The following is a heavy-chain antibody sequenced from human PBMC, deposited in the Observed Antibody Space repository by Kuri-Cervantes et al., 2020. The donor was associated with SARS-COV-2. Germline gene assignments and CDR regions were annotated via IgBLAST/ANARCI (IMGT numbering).Heavy chain of an antibody. CDR3: ARTRADFGVVIIYYFDY. CDR1: GYTFTGYY. D-gene: IGHD3-3*01. V-gene: IGHV1-2*02. CDR2: INPNSGNT. J-gene: IGHJ4*02. Sequence: ASVKVSCKASGYTFTGYYMHWVRQAPGQGLEWMGWINPNSGNTNYAQKLQGRVTMTRDTSISTAYMELSRLRSDDTAVYYCARTRADFGVVIIYYFDYWGQGTLVTVSS.